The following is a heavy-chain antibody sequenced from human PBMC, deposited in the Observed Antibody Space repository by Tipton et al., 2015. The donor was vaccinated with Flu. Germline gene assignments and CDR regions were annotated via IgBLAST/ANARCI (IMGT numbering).Heavy chain of an antibody. Sequence: TLSLTCTVSGDSLRSYYWSWIRQSPGKGLEWIGYMYDSGTTSYNPSLKSRVTISVDTSKNQFSLRLSSVTAADTAVYYCARARAPYYYYAMDVWGQGTTVTVSS. V-gene: IGHV4-59*01. CDR3: ARARAPYYYYAMDV. CDR2: MYDSGTT. J-gene: IGHJ6*02. CDR1: GDSLRSYY.